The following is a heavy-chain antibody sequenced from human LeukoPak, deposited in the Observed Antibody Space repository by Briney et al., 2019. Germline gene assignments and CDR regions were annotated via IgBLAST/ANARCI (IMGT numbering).Heavy chain of an antibody. J-gene: IGHJ1*01. D-gene: IGHD2-2*01. V-gene: IGHV4-61*02. CDR1: GGSISSGSYY. CDR2: IYTSGST. Sequence: PSQTLSLTCTVSGGSISSGSYYWSWIRQPAGKGLEWIGRIYTSGSTNYNPSLKSRVTISVDTSKNQFSLKLSSVTAADTAVYYCARGTSHITEAYFQHWGQGTLVTVSS. CDR3: ARGTSHITEAYFQH.